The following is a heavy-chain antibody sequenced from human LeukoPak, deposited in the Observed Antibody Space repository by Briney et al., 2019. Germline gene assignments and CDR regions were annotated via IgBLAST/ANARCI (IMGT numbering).Heavy chain of an antibody. D-gene: IGHD3-16*01. CDR3: ARVLAGEFDY. J-gene: IGHJ4*02. V-gene: IGHV1-69*05. Sequence: ASVKVSCKASGGTFSSYAISWVRQAPGQGLEWMGGIIPIFGTANYAQKLQGRVTMTTDTSTSTAYMELRSLRSDDTAVYYCARVLAGEFDYWGQGTLVTVSS. CDR1: GGTFSSYA. CDR2: IIPIFGTA.